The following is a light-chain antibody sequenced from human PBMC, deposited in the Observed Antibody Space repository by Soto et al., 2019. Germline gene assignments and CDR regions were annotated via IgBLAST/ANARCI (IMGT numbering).Light chain of an antibody. CDR1: DIGGKS. CDR3: QVWDTSVNVV. V-gene: IGLV3-21*04. CDR2: YDS. J-gene: IGLJ2*01. Sequence: SSELTQPPSVSVAPGQTARITCGGDDIGGKSVLWYQQRPGQAPILVIYYDSDRPSGIPERFSGSNSGNTATLTISRVEAGDEADYYCQVWDTSVNVVFGAGSKVTVL.